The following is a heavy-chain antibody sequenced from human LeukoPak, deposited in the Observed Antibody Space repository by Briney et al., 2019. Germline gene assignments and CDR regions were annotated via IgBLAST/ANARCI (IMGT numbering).Heavy chain of an antibody. Sequence: PSETLSLTCTVSGSSISSGDYYWSWIRQPPGKGLEWIGYIYYSGSTYYNPSLKSRVTISVDTSKNQFSLKLSSVTAADTAVYYCARNKDYYYYGMDVWGQGTTVTVSS. CDR3: ARNKDYYYYGMDV. CDR2: IYYSGST. CDR1: GSSISSGDYY. J-gene: IGHJ6*02. V-gene: IGHV4-30-4*01. D-gene: IGHD1/OR15-1a*01.